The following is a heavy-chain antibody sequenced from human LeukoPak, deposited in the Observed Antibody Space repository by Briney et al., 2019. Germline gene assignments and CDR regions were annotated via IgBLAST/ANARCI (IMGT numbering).Heavy chain of an antibody. Sequence: PSETLSLTCTVSGGSISGYYWTWVRQPPGKGLECIGHIFYGGSTNYNPSLKSRVTISVDTSKNQFSLNLSSVTAADTAVYYCARRGSGNSHFDYWGQGTLVTVSS. J-gene: IGHJ4*02. CDR3: ARRGSGNSHFDY. CDR2: IFYGGST. D-gene: IGHD3-22*01. V-gene: IGHV4-59*01. CDR1: GGSISGYY.